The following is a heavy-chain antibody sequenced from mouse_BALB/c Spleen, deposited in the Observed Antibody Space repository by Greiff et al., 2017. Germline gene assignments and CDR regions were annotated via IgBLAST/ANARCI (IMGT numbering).Heavy chain of an antibody. Sequence: VESGGGLVKPGGSLKLSCAASGFTFSSYAMSWVRQTPEKRLEWVASISSGGSTYYPDSVKGRFTISRDNARNILYLQMSSLRSEDTAMYYCARGWSYFDYWGQGTTLTVSS. J-gene: IGHJ2*01. CDR1: GFTFSSYA. CDR2: ISSGGST. CDR3: ARGWSYFDY. V-gene: IGHV5-6-5*01.